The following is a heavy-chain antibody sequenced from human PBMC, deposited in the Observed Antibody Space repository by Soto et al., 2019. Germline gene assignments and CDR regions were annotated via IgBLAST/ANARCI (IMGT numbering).Heavy chain of an antibody. D-gene: IGHD3-9*01. V-gene: IGHV4-39*01. Sequence: HLQLQESGPGLVKPSETLSLMCSVSDDSINSDKFYWCWIRQPPWKGLEWIGSIYYRGNAYYNPSLQTRVTVSLDKATSQFSLKLNSVTAADSAVYFCARLEGLATISYYFDFWGPGALVTVSS. J-gene: IGHJ4*02. CDR1: DDSINSDKFY. CDR3: ARLEGLATISYYFDF. CDR2: IYYRGNA.